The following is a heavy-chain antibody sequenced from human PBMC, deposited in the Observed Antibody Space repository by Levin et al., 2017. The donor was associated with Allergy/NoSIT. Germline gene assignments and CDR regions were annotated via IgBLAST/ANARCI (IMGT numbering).Heavy chain of an antibody. Sequence: PGGSLRLSCAASGFTFSSYALHWVRQAPGKGLEWVAVISDDGSKKYYADSVKGRLTISRDNSKNTQFLQMNTLRPEDTAVYYCARGWARYNWNDGLLFDYWGQGTLVTVSS. CDR2: ISDDGSKK. V-gene: IGHV3-30-3*01. J-gene: IGHJ4*02. D-gene: IGHD1-20*01. CDR1: GFTFSSYA. CDR3: ARGWARYNWNDGLLFDY.